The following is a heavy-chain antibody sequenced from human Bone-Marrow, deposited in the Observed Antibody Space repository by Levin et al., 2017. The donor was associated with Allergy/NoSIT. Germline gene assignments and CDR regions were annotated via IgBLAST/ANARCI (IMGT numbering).Heavy chain of an antibody. V-gene: IGHV3-30*18. CDR2: ISYDGSNK. J-gene: IGHJ4*02. Sequence: LSLTCAASGFTFSSYGMHWVRQAPGKGLEWVAVISYDGSNKYYADSVKGRFTISRDNSKNTLYLQMNSLRAEDTAVYYCAKANHLVAGTNHYYFDYWGQGTLVTVSS. D-gene: IGHD6-19*01. CDR3: AKANHLVAGTNHYYFDY. CDR1: GFTFSSYG.